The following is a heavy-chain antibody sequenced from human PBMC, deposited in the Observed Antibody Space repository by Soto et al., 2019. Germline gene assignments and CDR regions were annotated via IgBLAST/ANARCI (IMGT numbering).Heavy chain of an antibody. D-gene: IGHD4-4*01. CDR1: GDSLSRSSER. Sequence: VGGDSLSRSSERWVVIRKTRGKGLEWIGSIYYSGSTYYNLSLKSRVTISVATSKNQFSLKLSSVSAADTAVYDCASAPMMTTLDYYCDYWVQGTRVT. CDR3: ASAPMMTTLDYYCDY. J-gene: IGHJ4*02. V-gene: IGHV4-39*01. CDR2: IYYSGST.